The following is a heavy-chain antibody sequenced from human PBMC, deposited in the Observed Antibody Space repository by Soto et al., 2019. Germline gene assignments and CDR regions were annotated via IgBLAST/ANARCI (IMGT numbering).Heavy chain of an antibody. J-gene: IGHJ4*02. D-gene: IGHD6-19*01. V-gene: IGHV3-33*01. CDR2: TWYEGVNK. Sequence: LVESGGGVVRPGGSLRLSCVTSGFSFGRFGMHWVRQAPGKGLEWVAVTWYEGVNKDYAESVKGRFTISRDNSKNTLYLHMTGLRPDDTGSYYCARDREQRLDFWGQGTLVFVSS. CDR3: ARDREQRLDF. CDR1: GFSFGRFG.